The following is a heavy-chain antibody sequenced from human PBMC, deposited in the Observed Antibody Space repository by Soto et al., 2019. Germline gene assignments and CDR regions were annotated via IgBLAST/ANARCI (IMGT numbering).Heavy chain of an antibody. Sequence: PGGSLRLSCAASGFTFSNAWMSWVRQAPGKGLEWVGRIKSKTDGGTTDYAAPVKGRFTISRDDSKNTLYLQMNSLKTEGTAVYYCTTITTSYGMDVWGQGTTVTVSS. V-gene: IGHV3-15*01. CDR2: IKSKTDGGTT. CDR1: GFTFSNAW. J-gene: IGHJ6*02. D-gene: IGHD3-3*01. CDR3: TTITTSYGMDV.